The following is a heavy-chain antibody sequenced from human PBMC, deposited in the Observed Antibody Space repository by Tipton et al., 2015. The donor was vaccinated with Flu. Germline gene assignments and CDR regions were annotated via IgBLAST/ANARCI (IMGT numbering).Heavy chain of an antibody. D-gene: IGHD4-11*01. V-gene: IGHV4-38-2*01. CDR1: GYSIRSSNYY. CDR3: ARRDYSNYVSEPKNWFDS. Sequence: TLSLTCAVSGYSIRSSNYYWGWIRQPPGKGLEWIGNIFHSGNSYHNPSLKSRVTMPVETSKNQFSLKLSSVTAADTAVYYCARRDYSNYVSEPKNWFDSWGQGVLVIVSS. J-gene: IGHJ5*01. CDR2: IFHSGNS.